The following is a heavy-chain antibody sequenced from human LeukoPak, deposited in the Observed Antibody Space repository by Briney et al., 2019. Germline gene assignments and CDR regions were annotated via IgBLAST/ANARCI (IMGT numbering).Heavy chain of an antibody. J-gene: IGHJ6*03. D-gene: IGHD5-24*01. Sequence: GSLRLSCAVSGFTVRSYYMAWVRQPPGKGLEWIGSIYYSGTTYYNPSLKSRVTISVDTSKNQFSLKLSSVTAADTAVYYCATSRRDGYNYNYYYMDVWGKGTTVTVSS. CDR1: GFTVRSYY. CDR2: IYYSGTT. CDR3: ATSRRDGYNYNYYYMDV. V-gene: IGHV4-39*01.